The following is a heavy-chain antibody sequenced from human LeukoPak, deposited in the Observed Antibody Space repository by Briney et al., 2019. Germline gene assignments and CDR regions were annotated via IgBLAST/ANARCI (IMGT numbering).Heavy chain of an antibody. CDR1: GGSISSGGYY. V-gene: IGHV4-30-2*01. J-gene: IGHJ4*02. CDR2: IYHSGST. CDR3: AREGERLLDY. D-gene: IGHD2-21*01. Sequence: PSETLSLTCTVSGGSISSGGYYWSWLRQPPGKGLEWIGYIYHSGSTYYNPSLKSRVTISVDRSKNQFSLKLSSVTAADTAVYYCAREGERLLDYWGQGTLVTVSS.